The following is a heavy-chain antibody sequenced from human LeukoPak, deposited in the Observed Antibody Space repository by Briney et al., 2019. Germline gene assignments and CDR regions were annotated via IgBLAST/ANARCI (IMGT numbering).Heavy chain of an antibody. CDR3: AKADGGDYAHFQH. D-gene: IGHD4-17*01. Sequence: GGSLRLSCAASGFTFNDYTMHWVRQAPGKGLEWVSLISWNGGSTHYADSVKGRFTISRDNSKNSLFLQMHSLRTEDTALYYCAKADGGDYAHFQHGGQGTLVTVSS. CDR2: ISWNGGST. V-gene: IGHV3-43*01. CDR1: GFTFNDYT. J-gene: IGHJ1*01.